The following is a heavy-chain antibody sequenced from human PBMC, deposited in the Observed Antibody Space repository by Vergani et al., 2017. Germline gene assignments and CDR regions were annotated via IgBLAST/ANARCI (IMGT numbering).Heavy chain of an antibody. CDR3: ANDYDFWSGYPSGMDV. D-gene: IGHD3-3*01. CDR2: ISGSGGST. V-gene: IGHV3-23*01. Sequence: EVQLLESGGGLVQPGGSLRLSCAASGFTFSSYAMSWVRQAPGKGLEWVSAISGSGGSTYFADSVKGRFTISRDNSKNTLYLQMNSLIAEDTAVYYCANDYDFWSGYPSGMDVWGQGTTVTVSS. J-gene: IGHJ6*02. CDR1: GFTFSSYA.